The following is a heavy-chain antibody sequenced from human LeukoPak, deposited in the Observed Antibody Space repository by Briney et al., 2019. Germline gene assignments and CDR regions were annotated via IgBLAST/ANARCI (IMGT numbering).Heavy chain of an antibody. CDR1: GFTFSSYG. Sequence: GRSLRLSCAASGFTFSSYGMHWVRQAPGEGLEWVAVISYDGSNKYYADSVKGRFTISRDNSKNTLYLQMNSLRAEDTAVYYCAKANFFYGDSTYYFDYWGQGTLVTVSS. CDR2: ISYDGSNK. J-gene: IGHJ4*02. D-gene: IGHD4-17*01. CDR3: AKANFFYGDSTYYFDY. V-gene: IGHV3-30*18.